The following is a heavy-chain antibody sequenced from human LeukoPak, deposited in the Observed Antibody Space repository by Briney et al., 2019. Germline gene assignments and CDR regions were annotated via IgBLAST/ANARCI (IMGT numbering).Heavy chain of an antibody. V-gene: IGHV1-8*02. CDR1: GYTFTGYY. Sequence: ASVKVSCTASGYTFTGYYIHWVRQAPGQGLEWMGWINPNSGNTGYAQKFQGRVTMTRNTSISTAYMELSSLRSEDTAVYYCARGGRFDRYYDILTGYYKGHYYYYYYGMDVWGQGTTVTVSS. J-gene: IGHJ6*02. D-gene: IGHD3-9*01. CDR3: ARGGRFDRYYDILTGYYKGHYYYYYYGMDV. CDR2: INPNSGNT.